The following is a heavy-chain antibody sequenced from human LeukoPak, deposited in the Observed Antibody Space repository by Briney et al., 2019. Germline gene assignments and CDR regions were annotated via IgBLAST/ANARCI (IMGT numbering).Heavy chain of an antibody. CDR2: IYYSGST. J-gene: IGHJ3*02. CDR3: ARVTLFGVVIIGAFDI. CDR1: GGSISSGDYY. D-gene: IGHD3-3*01. Sequence: SETLSLTCTVSGGSISSGDYYWSWIRQPPWKGLEWIGYIYYSGSTYYNPSLKSRVTISVDTSKNQFSLKLSSVTAADTAVYYCARVTLFGVVIIGAFDIWGQGTMVTVSS. V-gene: IGHV4-30-4*08.